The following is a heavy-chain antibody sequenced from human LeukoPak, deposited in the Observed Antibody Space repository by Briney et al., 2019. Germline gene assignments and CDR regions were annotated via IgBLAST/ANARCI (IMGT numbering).Heavy chain of an antibody. D-gene: IGHD6-13*01. Sequence: EGSLRLSCATSGFTFSSYSMNWVRQAPGKGLEWVSFISSSSIYIYYADSVKGRFTISRDNAKNSLYLQMNSLRAEDTAVYYCARGLYSSSWYDFDYWGQGTLVTVSS. J-gene: IGHJ4*02. CDR2: ISSSSIYI. CDR1: GFTFSSYS. CDR3: ARGLYSSSWYDFDY. V-gene: IGHV3-21*01.